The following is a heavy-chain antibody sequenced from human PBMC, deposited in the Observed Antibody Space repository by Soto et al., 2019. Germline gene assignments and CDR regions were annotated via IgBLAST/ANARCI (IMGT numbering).Heavy chain of an antibody. Sequence: SETLSLTCTVSGDSIRPNYWNWMREPPGKELEWIGYIYDSGSTNYNPSLKSRVTISVDTSKNQFSLKLSSVTAADTAVYYCARDRSARFWGQGTLVTVSS. CDR2: IYDSGST. CDR3: ARDRSARF. V-gene: IGHV4-59*01. CDR1: GDSIRPNY. D-gene: IGHD6-25*01. J-gene: IGHJ4*02.